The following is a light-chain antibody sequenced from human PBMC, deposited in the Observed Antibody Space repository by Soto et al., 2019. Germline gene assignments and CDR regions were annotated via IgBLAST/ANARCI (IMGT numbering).Light chain of an antibody. J-gene: IGKJ2*01. CDR1: QSISSY. Sequence: DIQMTQSPSSLPASVGDRVTITCRASQSISSYLNWYQQKPGKAPKLLIYTASSLHSEVPSRFSGSDSGTDFTLTISSLQPEDFATYYCQQTYSTPYTFGQGTKVDI. CDR2: TAS. CDR3: QQTYSTPYT. V-gene: IGKV1-39*01.